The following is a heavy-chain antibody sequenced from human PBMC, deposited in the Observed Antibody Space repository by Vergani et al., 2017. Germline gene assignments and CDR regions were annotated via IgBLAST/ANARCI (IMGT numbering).Heavy chain of an antibody. CDR2: LYSRGNS. Sequence: QVRLQESGPGLVKPSETLSLTCTVPGASVRSSVSSSGYSWGWLRQPPGKGLEWISSLYSRGNSYYSPSLESRATNSVDASKNQFSLKLKSVTAVDTAVYYCARHLAYCGGDCYPYYYGMDVWGQGTTVTVSS. CDR1: GASVRSSVSSSGYS. V-gene: IGHV4-39*01. J-gene: IGHJ6*02. CDR3: ARHLAYCGGDCYPYYYGMDV. D-gene: IGHD2-21*02.